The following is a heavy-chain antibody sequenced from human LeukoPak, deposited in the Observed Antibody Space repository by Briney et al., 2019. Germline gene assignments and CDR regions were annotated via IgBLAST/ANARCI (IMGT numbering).Heavy chain of an antibody. CDR3: ARDDNWGFDY. V-gene: IGHV3-21*05. CDR2: IRGSGSGM. CDR1: GFVFSDYS. D-gene: IGHD7-27*01. Sequence: GGSLRLSCAASGFVFSDYSMNWVRQAPGKGLEWLANIRGSGSGMGSGNYYAGSVRGRFTISRDNAKNSPYLQMNSLRTDDTAFYYCARDDNWGFDYWGQGALVTVSS. J-gene: IGHJ4*02.